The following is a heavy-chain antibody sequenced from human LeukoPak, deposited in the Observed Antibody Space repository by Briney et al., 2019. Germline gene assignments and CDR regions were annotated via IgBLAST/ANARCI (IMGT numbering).Heavy chain of an antibody. D-gene: IGHD2-2*01. V-gene: IGHV1-2*02. CDR1: GYIFSDYY. CDR2: INPKSGAA. Sequence: GASVKVSCKASGYIFSDYYMHWVRQAPGQGPEWLGWINPKSGAADYAQQFRGRVTMTRDTSINTDYMEMQRVTSDDTAVYFCARGAEAETSPLDFWGQGTLDIVSS. J-gene: IGHJ4*02. CDR3: ARGAEAETSPLDF.